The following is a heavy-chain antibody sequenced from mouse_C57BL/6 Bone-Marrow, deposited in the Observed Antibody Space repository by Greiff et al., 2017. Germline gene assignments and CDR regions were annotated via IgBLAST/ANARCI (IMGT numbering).Heavy chain of an antibody. J-gene: IGHJ1*03. CDR1: GYTFTSYW. D-gene: IGHD1-1*01. V-gene: IGHV1-5*01. CDR3: TRRALYYYGSSPWYFDV. CDR2: IYPGNSDT. Sequence: EVQRVESGTVLARPGASVKMSCKTSGYTFTSYWMHWVKQRPGQGLEWIGAIYPGNSDTSYNQKFKGKAKLTAVTSASAAYMELSSLTNEDSAVYYCTRRALYYYGSSPWYFDVWGTGTTVTVSS.